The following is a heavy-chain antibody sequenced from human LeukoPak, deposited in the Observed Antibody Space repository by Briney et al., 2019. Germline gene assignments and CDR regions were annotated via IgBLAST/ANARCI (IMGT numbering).Heavy chain of an antibody. D-gene: IGHD2-2*01. Sequence: EGSLRLSCAASGLTFSGHTMHWVRQAPGKGLEWVAFISHGGRTKYADSVKGRFTISRDNSKNTVYLQMNSLRAEDTAVYYCTSRVVVPAAISDYWGQGTLVTVSS. CDR3: TSRVVVPAAISDY. CDR2: ISHGGRTK. CDR1: GLTFSGHT. J-gene: IGHJ4*02. V-gene: IGHV3-30*04.